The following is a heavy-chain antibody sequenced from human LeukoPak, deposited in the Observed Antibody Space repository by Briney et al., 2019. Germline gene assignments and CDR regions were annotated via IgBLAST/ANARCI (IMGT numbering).Heavy chain of an antibody. V-gene: IGHV4-39*07. CDR1: GGSISSSSYY. CDR3: ARVCPSGHALYSWFDP. Sequence: SETLFLTCTVSGGSISSSSYYWGWIRQPPGKGLEWIGSIYYSGSTYYNPSLKSRVTISVDTSKNQFSLKLSSVTAADTAVYYCARVCPSGHALYSWFDPWGQGTLVTVSS. J-gene: IGHJ5*02. CDR2: IYYSGST. D-gene: IGHD5-12*01.